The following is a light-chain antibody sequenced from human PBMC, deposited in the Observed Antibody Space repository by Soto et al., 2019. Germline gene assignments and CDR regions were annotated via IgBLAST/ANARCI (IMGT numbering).Light chain of an antibody. CDR3: QQFDDLPLT. CDR1: HDIKKY. Sequence: DIQMTQSPSSLSASVGDRVTITCQASHDIKKYLNWYQQKAHKVPKLLIHDVSTLATGVPSRFTGSGSGTDFTLTINSLQPEDVATYYCQQFDDLPLTFGGGTKGDI. CDR2: DVS. J-gene: IGKJ4*01. V-gene: IGKV1-33*01.